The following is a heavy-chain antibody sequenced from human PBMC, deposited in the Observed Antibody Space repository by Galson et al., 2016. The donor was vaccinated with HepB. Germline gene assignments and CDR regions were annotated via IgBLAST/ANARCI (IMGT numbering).Heavy chain of an antibody. D-gene: IGHD6-13*01. CDR3: ARGGDGSTWYSEFDS. CDR2: IIPIFGTP. Sequence: SVKVSCKASGYTFNDYAISWVRQAPGQGLEWMGGIIPIFGTPNNPQKFLGRLTITADTSTNTAYMELTGLTSADTAIYFCARGGDGSTWYSEFDSWGQGTLITVSS. V-gene: IGHV1-69*06. J-gene: IGHJ4*02. CDR1: GYTFNDYA.